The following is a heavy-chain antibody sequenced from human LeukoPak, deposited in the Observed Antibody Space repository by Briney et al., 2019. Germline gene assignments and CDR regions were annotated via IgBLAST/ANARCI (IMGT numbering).Heavy chain of an antibody. D-gene: IGHD3-10*01. Sequence: ASVKVSCKASGYTFASYAISWVRQAPGQGLEWMGWISTYNGNTNYVQKLRGRVTMTTDTSTSTVYMELRSLGSDDTAVYYCARLIWYYYGSGSYYNEDNYYYYMDVWGKGTTVTVSS. CDR2: ISTYNGNT. J-gene: IGHJ6*03. CDR1: GYTFASYA. CDR3: ARLIWYYYGSGSYYNEDNYYYYMDV. V-gene: IGHV1-18*01.